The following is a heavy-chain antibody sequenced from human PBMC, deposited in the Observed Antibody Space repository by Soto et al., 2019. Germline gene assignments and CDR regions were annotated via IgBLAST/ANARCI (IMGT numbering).Heavy chain of an antibody. V-gene: IGHV3-48*01. J-gene: IGHJ4*02. CDR1: GFTFSSYS. Sequence: PGGSLRLSCAASGFTFSSYSMNRVRQAPGKGLEWVSYISSSSSTIYYADPVKGRFTISRDNAKNSLYLQMNSLRAEDTAVYYCARCSEYSGYDFYSWGQGTLVTVSS. CDR3: ARCSEYSGYDFYS. D-gene: IGHD5-12*01. CDR2: ISSSSSTI.